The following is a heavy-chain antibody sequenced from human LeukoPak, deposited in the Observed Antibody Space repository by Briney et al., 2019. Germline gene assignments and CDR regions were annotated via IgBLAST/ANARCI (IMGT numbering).Heavy chain of an antibody. CDR2: ISTYGAST. Sequence: GGSLRLSCSASGFTFSTYAMLWVRQAPGKGLECVSTISTYGASTYYADSVKGRFTISRDNSKNTLYLQMSSLRAEDTAIYYCVKEIYSYDKYYYFCAMDVWGQGTTVTVSS. D-gene: IGHD5-18*01. J-gene: IGHJ6*02. CDR3: VKEIYSYDKYYYFCAMDV. V-gene: IGHV3-64D*06. CDR1: GFTFSTYA.